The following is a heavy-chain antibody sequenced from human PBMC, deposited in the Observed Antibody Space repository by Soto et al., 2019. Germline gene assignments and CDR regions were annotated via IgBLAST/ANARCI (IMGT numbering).Heavy chain of an antibody. V-gene: IGHV1-3*01. CDR1: GYTFTHYA. CDR2: INAVSGNT. D-gene: IGHD2-2*01. CDR3: ARDVLYCFSSTCYYYYYAMDV. Sequence: ASVKVSCKASGYTFTHYAMHWVRQAPGQRLEWMGWINAVSGNTKYSQEFQGRVTITRDTSATTAYMELSSLRSEDTAVYYCARDVLYCFSSTCYYYYYAMDVWGQGTTVTVSS. J-gene: IGHJ6*02.